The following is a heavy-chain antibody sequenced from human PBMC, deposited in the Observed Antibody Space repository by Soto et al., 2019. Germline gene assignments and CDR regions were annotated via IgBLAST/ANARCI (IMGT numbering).Heavy chain of an antibody. J-gene: IGHJ4*02. CDR3: AHRVLRTVFGLVTTTAIYFDF. Sequence: QITLNESGPTQVKPRQTLTLTCTFSGFSLTTSGVGVGWIRQSPGKAPEWLALIYWDDDKRYSPSLKSRHTITKDTSKNQVVLTMADLDPADTATYYCAHRVLRTVFGLVTTTAIYFDFWGQGTPVAVSS. D-gene: IGHD3-3*01. CDR2: IYWDDDK. CDR1: GFSLTTSGVG. V-gene: IGHV2-5*02.